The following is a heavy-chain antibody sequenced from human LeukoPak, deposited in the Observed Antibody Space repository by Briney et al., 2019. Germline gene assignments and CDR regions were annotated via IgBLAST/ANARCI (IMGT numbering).Heavy chain of an antibody. V-gene: IGHV3-66*01. CDR3: AKSADIVLMVYGDY. J-gene: IGHJ4*02. CDR2: IYSDDST. Sequence: GGSLRLSCAASGFTVSGNYMSWVRQAPGKGLEWVSVIYSDDSTYYADSVKGRFTISRDNSKNTLYLQMNSLRAEDTAVYYCAKSADIVLMVYGDYWGQGTLVTVSS. CDR1: GFTVSGNY. D-gene: IGHD2-8*01.